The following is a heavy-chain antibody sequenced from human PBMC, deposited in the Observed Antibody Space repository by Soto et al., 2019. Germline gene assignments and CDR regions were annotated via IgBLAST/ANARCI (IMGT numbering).Heavy chain of an antibody. V-gene: IGHV3-33*01. D-gene: IGHD6-13*01. J-gene: IGHJ4*02. CDR3: ALGSGQLVFEYYFDY. CDR1: GFTFSSYG. Sequence: HPGGSLRLSCAASGFTFSSYGMHWVRQAPGKGLEWVAVIWYDGSNKYYADSVKGRFTISRDDSKNTLYLQMNSLRAEDTAVYYCALGSGQLVFEYYFDYWGQGTLVTVSS. CDR2: IWYDGSNK.